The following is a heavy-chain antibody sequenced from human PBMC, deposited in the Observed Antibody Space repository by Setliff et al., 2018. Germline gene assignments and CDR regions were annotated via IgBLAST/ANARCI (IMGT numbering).Heavy chain of an antibody. J-gene: IGHJ4*02. CDR3: AKTPAGAYCRGNCYFDY. CDR1: GFTFSSYA. D-gene: IGHD2-21*01. Sequence: PGGSLRLSCAASGFTFSSYAMRWVRQTPGKGLEWVSGISNSGDNTYYADSVKGRFTISRDNSKNTLYLQMNSLRAEDTAIYYCAKTPAGAYCRGNCYFDYWGQGTLVTVSS. V-gene: IGHV3-23*01. CDR2: ISNSGDNT.